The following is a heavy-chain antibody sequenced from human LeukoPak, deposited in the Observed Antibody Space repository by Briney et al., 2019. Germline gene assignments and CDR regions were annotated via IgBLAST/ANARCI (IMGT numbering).Heavy chain of an antibody. CDR2: INTDGSIT. D-gene: IGHD1-14*01. CDR3: ARGYSRSCFNP. J-gene: IGHJ5*02. CDR1: GFTFNNYW. V-gene: IGHV3-74*03. Sequence: GGSATLSCAASGFTFNNYWMHWVRQAPGKGLVWVSRINTDGSITTYADSVEGRFSGSRDNAKNTLYLQMNSLRVEDTGVYYCARGYSRSCFNPWGQGPLVTVSS.